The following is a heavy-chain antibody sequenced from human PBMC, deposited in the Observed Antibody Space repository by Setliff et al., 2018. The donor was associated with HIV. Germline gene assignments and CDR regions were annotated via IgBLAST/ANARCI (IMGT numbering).Heavy chain of an antibody. Sequence: ASVKVSCKASEGIFNTYGMNWVRQAPGQGLEWMGGIIPIARAPNYAQKFQDRVTITADESTTTVYMEVRSLKSEDTALYYCARGPLYGYDRGYFDYWGQGTLGTSPQ. D-gene: IGHD5-12*01. V-gene: IGHV1-69*13. CDR3: ARGPLYGYDRGYFDY. J-gene: IGHJ4*02. CDR2: IIPIARAP. CDR1: EGIFNTYG.